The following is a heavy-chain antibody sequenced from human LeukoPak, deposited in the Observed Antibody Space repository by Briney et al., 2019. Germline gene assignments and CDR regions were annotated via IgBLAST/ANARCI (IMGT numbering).Heavy chain of an antibody. CDR2: IYYSGST. D-gene: IGHD3-22*01. J-gene: IGHJ4*02. CDR1: GGSISSSSYY. Sequence: SETLSLTCTVSGGSISSSSYYWGWIRQPPGKGLEWIGSIYYSGSTYYNPSLKSRVTISVDRSKNQFSLKLSSVTAADTAVYYCARVIPFYDSSGVLDLDYWGQGTLVTVSS. V-gene: IGHV4-39*07. CDR3: ARVIPFYDSSGVLDLDY.